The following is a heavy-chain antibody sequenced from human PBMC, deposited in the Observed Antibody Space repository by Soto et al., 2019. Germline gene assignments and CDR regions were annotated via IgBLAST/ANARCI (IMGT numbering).Heavy chain of an antibody. J-gene: IGHJ4*02. V-gene: IGHV4-39*01. CDR2: IHYGGST. CDR3: ARCTPDLLQSNFWSGYYVSYFDY. CDR1: GGSISSITYY. D-gene: IGHD3-3*01. Sequence: QLQLQESGPALVKPSETLSLTCTVSGGSISSITYYWGWIRQSPEKGLEWIGYIHYGGSTYSNPSLESLVTISRDTSKNQCSLRLTSVNAADTGVYYCARCTPDLLQSNFWSGYYVSYFDYWGQGSLVTVSA.